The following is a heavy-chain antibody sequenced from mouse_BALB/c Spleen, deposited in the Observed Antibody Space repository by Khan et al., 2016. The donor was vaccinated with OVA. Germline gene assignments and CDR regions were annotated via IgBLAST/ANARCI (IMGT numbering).Heavy chain of an antibody. V-gene: IGHV5-6-3*01. D-gene: IGHD2-12*01. CDR1: RFTISSYG. J-gene: IGHJ2*01. Sequence: EVELVESGGGIVQPGGSLNRSCAASRFTISSYGMSSVRQTPDKRLELVATIDSNGGSTDYPDSVTRRFTISGDNDKNALYLQMRSLKSEDTAMYYCARSAIWGQGTTLTGSS. CDR3: ARSAI. CDR2: IDSNGGST.